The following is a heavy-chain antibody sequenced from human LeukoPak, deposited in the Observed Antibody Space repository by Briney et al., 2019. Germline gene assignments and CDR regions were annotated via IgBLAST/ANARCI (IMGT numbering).Heavy chain of an antibody. D-gene: IGHD3-10*01. V-gene: IGHV3-30*18. CDR1: GFTFSSYG. CDR2: ISYDGSNK. Sequence: GGSLRLSCAASGFTFSSYGMHWVRQAPGKGLEWVAVISYDGSNKYYADSVKGRFTISRDNSKNTLYLQMNSLRPEDTAVYYCAKWAVLLWFGESSSGYYFDYWGQGALVTVSS. J-gene: IGHJ4*02. CDR3: AKWAVLLWFGESSSGYYFDY.